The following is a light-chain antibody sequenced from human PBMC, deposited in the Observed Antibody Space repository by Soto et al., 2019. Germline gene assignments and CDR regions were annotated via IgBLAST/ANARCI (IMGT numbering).Light chain of an antibody. V-gene: IGLV1-44*01. CDR3: AAWDDSLNSV. J-gene: IGLJ1*01. Sequence: QSVLTQPPSASGTPGQRVTISCSGSSSNIGSNTVNWYQPLPGTAPKLLIYSNNQRPSGVPDRFSGSKSGTSASLAISGLQSEDEADYYCAAWDDSLNSVFGTGTKVTVL. CDR2: SNN. CDR1: SSNIGSNT.